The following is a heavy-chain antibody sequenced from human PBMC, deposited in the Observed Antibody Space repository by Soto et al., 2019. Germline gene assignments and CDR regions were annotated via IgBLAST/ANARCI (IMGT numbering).Heavy chain of an antibody. D-gene: IGHD6-13*01. J-gene: IGHJ4*02. CDR3: ARVGHSTLDY. CDR2: IYYSGCT. Sequence: PSETLSLTCTVSGGSISSGGYYWSWIRQHPGKGLEWIGYIYYSGCTYYNPSLKSRVTISVDTSKNQFSLKLSSVTAADTAVYYCARVGHSTLDYWGQGTLVTVSS. V-gene: IGHV4-31*03. CDR1: GGSISSGGYY.